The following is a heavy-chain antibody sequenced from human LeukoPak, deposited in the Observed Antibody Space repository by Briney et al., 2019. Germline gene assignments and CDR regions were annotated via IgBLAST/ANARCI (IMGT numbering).Heavy chain of an antibody. CDR3: ATNKGQYGDYSNWFDP. D-gene: IGHD4-17*01. J-gene: IGHJ5*02. CDR2: IIPIFGTA. V-gene: IGHV1-69*01. CDR1: GGTFSSYA. Sequence: SSVKVSCKASGGTFSSYAISLVRQAPGQGLEWMGGIIPIFGTANYAQRFQGRVTITADESTSTAYMELSSLRSEDTAVYYCATNKGQYGDYSNWFDPWGQGTLVTLSS.